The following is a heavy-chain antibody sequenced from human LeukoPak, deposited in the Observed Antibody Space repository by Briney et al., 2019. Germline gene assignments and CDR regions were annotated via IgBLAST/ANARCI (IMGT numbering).Heavy chain of an antibody. CDR2: ISYDGSNK. D-gene: IGHD3-22*01. V-gene: IGHV3-30-3*01. CDR3: ARESGDSSGRIPRALDY. CDR1: GFTFSSYA. J-gene: IGHJ4*02. Sequence: TGGSLRLSFAASGFTFSSYAMHWVRQAPGKGLEWVAVISYDGSNKYYADSVKGRFTISRDNSKNTLYLQMNSLRADDTTVYYCARESGDSSGRIPRALDYWGQGTLVTVSS.